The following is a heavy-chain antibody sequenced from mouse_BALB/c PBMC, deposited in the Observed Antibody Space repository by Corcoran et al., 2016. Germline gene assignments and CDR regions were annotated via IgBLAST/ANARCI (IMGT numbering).Heavy chain of an antibody. CDR1: GYSITSGYY. V-gene: IGHV3-6*02. J-gene: IGHJ4*01. CDR2: KSYDGSN. Sequence: DVQLQESGPGLVKPSQSLSLTCSVTGYSITSGYYWNWIRQFPGNKLEWMGYKSYDGSNNYNPSLKNRISITRDTAKNQFFLKLNSVTTEDTATYYCARGDGYYPYAMDYWGQGTSVTVSS. CDR3: ARGDGYYPYAMDY. D-gene: IGHD2-3*01.